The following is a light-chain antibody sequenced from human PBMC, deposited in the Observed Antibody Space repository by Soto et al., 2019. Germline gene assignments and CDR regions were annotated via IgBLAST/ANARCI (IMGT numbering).Light chain of an antibody. CDR3: QRSGTSSST. CDR1: QSVSNNY. V-gene: IGKV3-20*01. J-gene: IGKJ2*01. CDR2: HAS. Sequence: EIVLTQSPGTLSLSPGERATLSCRASQSVSNNYLAWYQQKSGQAPRLLIYHASSRATGIPDRFSGSGSGTHFTLTITRLEPKDFAVYCCQRSGTSSSTLGQGTKLEIK.